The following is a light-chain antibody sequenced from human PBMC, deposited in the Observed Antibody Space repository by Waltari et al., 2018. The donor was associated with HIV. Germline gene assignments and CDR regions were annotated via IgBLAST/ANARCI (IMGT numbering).Light chain of an antibody. V-gene: IGLV4-69*01. J-gene: IGLJ2*01. CDR1: SGHSNYA. CDR3: PTWTTGIVL. CDR2: LNSDGSH. Sequence: QLVLTQSPSASASLRASVKLTCTLSSGHSNYAIAWHQHPPEKGPRYLMRLNSDGSHLKGAGVPDRFSGSSSRAVPYLFISSRQSEDEADYSCPTWTTGIVLFGGGTKLTVL.